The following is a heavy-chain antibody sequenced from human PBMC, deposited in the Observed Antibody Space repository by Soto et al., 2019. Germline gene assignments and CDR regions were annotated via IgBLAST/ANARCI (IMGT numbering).Heavy chain of an antibody. CDR3: ARVTSMVRGVIDNWFDP. CDR1: GGPFSSYA. J-gene: IGHJ5*02. V-gene: IGHV1-69*01. Sequence: QVPRVQSGAEVKKPGSSVTVSCKASGGPFSSYAIHWVRQAPGQGLEWMGGIIPMYGPAKYAQRFQGRVTITADESTTTVYMELTSLTSQDTAVYYCARVTSMVRGVIDNWFDPWGHGTLVTVSS. CDR2: IIPMYGPA. D-gene: IGHD3-10*01.